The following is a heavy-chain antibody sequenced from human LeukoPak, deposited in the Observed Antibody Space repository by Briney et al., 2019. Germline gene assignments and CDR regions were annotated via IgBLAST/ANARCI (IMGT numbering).Heavy chain of an antibody. V-gene: IGHV4-59*01. CDR1: GGSISNYY. J-gene: IGHJ3*02. Sequence: SETLSLTCTVSGGSISNYYWSWIRQPPGKGLEWIAYINYSGSTNYNPSLKSRVTISVDTSKNHFSLTLSSVTAADTAVYYCARDRYDSSGYYSDAFDIWGQGTMVTVSS. CDR2: INYSGST. D-gene: IGHD3-22*01. CDR3: ARDRYDSSGYYSDAFDI.